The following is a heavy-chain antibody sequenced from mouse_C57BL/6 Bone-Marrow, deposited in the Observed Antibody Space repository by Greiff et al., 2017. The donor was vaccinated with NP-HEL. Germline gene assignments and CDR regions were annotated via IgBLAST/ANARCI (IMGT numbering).Heavy chain of an antibody. D-gene: IGHD3-2*02. Sequence: VQLKQSGTVLARPGASVKMSCKTSGYTFTSYWMHWVKQRPGQGLEWIGAIYPGNSDTSYNQQFKGKAKLTAVTSASTAYMELSSLTNEDSTVYYFTIVSSGYVIDDWGQGTLVTGSA. CDR1: GYTFTSYW. CDR3: TIVSSGYVIDD. V-gene: IGHV1-5*01. CDR2: IYPGNSDT. J-gene: IGHJ3*01.